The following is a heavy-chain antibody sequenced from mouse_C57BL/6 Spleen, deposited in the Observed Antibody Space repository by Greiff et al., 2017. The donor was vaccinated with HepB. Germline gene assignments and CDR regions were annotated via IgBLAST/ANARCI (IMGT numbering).Heavy chain of an antibody. J-gene: IGHJ4*01. D-gene: IGHD1-2*01. CDR2: IDPSDSYT. CDR3: ARKDHYDVYAMDY. V-gene: IGHV1-69*01. CDR1: GYTFTSYW. Sequence: QVQLQQPGAELVMPGASVKLSCKASGYTFTSYWMHWVKQRPGQGLEWIGEIDPSDSYTNYNQKFKGKSTLTVDKSSSTAYMQLSSLPSEDSAVYYCARKDHYDVYAMDYWGQGTSVTVSS.